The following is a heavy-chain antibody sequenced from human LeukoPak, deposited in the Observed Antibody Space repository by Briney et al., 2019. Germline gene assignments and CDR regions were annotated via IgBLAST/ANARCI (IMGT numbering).Heavy chain of an antibody. J-gene: IGHJ4*02. CDR2: ISHSGST. CDR3: ARGLVGSEADILTGYYRYFDY. Sequence: SETLSLTCAVYGGSFSGYYWSWIRQPPGKGLEWIGEISHSGSTNYNPSPKSRVTISVDTSKNQFSLKLSSVTAADTAVYYCARGLVGSEADILTGYYRYFDYWGQGTLVTVSS. D-gene: IGHD3-9*01. V-gene: IGHV4-34*01. CDR1: GGSFSGYY.